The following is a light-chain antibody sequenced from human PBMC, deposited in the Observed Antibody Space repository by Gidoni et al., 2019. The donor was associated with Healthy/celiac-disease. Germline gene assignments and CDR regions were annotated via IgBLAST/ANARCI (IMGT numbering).Light chain of an antibody. CDR2: DAS. CDR3: QQYGSSPET. CDR1: QSVSSIY. Sequence: EIVLTQSPATLSLSPGERATLSGGASQSVSSIYLAWYQQKPGLAPRLIIYDASSRATGIPDRFSGSGSGTDFTLPISRLEPEDFAVYYCQQYGSSPETFGQGTKVEIK. J-gene: IGKJ1*01. V-gene: IGKV3D-20*01.